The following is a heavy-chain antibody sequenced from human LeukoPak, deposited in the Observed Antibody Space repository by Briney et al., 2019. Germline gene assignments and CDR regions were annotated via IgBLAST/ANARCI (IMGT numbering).Heavy chain of an antibody. Sequence: GGSLRLSCAASGFTFSSYEMNWVRQAPGKGLVWVSRINSDGSTTSHADSVKGRFTISRDNAKNTLFLQMNSLRAEDTAVYYCARGGSSSWYGSWGQGTLVTVSS. V-gene: IGHV3-74*01. J-gene: IGHJ5*01. D-gene: IGHD6-13*01. CDR3: ARGGSSSWYGS. CDR2: INSDGSTT. CDR1: GFTFSSYE.